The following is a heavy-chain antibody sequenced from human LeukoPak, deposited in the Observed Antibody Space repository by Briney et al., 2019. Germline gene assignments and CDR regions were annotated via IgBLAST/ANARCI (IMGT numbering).Heavy chain of an antibody. Sequence: SETLSLTCAVYGGSSSGYYWSWIRQPPGKGLEWIGEINHSGSTNYNPSLKSRVTISVDTSKNQFSLKLSSVTAADTAVYYCASGDDYGDTGSSFDYWGQGTLVTVSS. D-gene: IGHD4-17*01. V-gene: IGHV4-34*01. CDR1: GGSSSGYY. J-gene: IGHJ4*02. CDR2: INHSGST. CDR3: ASGDDYGDTGSSFDY.